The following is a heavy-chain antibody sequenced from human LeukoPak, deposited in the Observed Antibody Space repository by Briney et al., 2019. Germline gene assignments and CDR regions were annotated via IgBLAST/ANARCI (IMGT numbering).Heavy chain of an antibody. CDR2: ISRSGDGT. D-gene: IGHD3-10*01. Sequence: GGSLRLSCAASGFTFSSYGMHWVRQAPGKGLEWVSGISRSGDGTYYADSVKGRFTISRDNSKNTLHLQMNSLRAEDTAVYYCAIPPLSGTGSSRPLAEMDVWGQGTTVTVSS. V-gene: IGHV3-23*01. CDR1: GFTFSSYG. CDR3: AIPPLSGTGSSRPLAEMDV. J-gene: IGHJ6*02.